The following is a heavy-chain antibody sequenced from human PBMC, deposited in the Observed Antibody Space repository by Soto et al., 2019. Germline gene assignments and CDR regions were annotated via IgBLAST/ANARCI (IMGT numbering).Heavy chain of an antibody. D-gene: IGHD7-27*01. V-gene: IGHV4-30-4*01. Sequence: QVQLQESGPGLVKPSQTLSLTCTVSGGSITSDYSCWSWIRQPPGEGLEWIGHIFDSGTTYTNPSLRSKVAISLDTSNNHFSLTLSSVTAADTSVYYCARGPSGDKVNYWGQGALVTVSS. CDR1: GGSITSDYSC. CDR2: IFDSGTT. J-gene: IGHJ4*02. CDR3: ARGPSGDKVNY.